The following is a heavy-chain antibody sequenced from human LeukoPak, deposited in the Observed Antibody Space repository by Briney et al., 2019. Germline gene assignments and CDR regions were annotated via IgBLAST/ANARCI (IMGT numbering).Heavy chain of an antibody. CDR3: ARVGWSGSYDY. V-gene: IGHV4-59*01. CDR1: GGSISNYY. J-gene: IGHJ4*02. Sequence: PSETLSLTCTVSGGSISNYYWNWIRQPPGKGLEWIGYIYYSGSTNYNPSLKSRVTISVDTSKNQFSLKLSSVTAADTAVYYCARVGWSGSYDYWGQGTLVTVSS. D-gene: IGHD1-26*01. CDR2: IYYSGST.